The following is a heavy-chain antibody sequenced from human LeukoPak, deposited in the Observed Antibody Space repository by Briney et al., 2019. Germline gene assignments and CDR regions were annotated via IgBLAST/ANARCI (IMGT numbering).Heavy chain of an antibody. CDR2: INYDGTTT. J-gene: IGHJ4*02. V-gene: IGHV3-74*01. CDR1: GFNFSSYW. D-gene: IGHD5-12*01. Sequence: PGGSLRLSCAASGFNFSSYWMHWVRQAPGKGLVWISRINYDGTTTSYADSVKGRFTISRDNAKNTLYLQMNSLRAEDTAAFYCGRGRLRGYSGYVIDYWGQGTPIIVSS. CDR3: GRGRLRGYSGYVIDY.